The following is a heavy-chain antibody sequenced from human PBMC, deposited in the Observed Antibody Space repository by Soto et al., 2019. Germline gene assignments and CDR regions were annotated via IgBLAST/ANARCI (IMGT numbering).Heavy chain of an antibody. CDR1: GGTFSSYA. V-gene: IGHV1-69*13. J-gene: IGHJ6*02. CDR3: ASRAGYSGYDWGYYYGMDV. D-gene: IGHD5-12*01. Sequence: SVKVSCKXSGGTFSSYAISWVRQAPGQGLEWMGGIIPIFGTANYAQKFQGRVTITADESTSTAYMELSSLRSEDTAVYYCASRAGYSGYDWGYYYGMDVWGQGTTVTVSS. CDR2: IIPIFGTA.